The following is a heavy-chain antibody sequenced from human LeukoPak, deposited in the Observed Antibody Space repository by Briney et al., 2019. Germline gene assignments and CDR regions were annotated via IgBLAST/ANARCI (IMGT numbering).Heavy chain of an antibody. D-gene: IGHD1-7*01. V-gene: IGHV3-30*18. CDR2: ISNDGSNK. CDR1: GVTLSSYG. CDR3: AKDLTGVNYCLDQ. Sequence: GGSLRLSCAASGVTLSSYGMHWVRQAPGKGLEWVAVISNDGSNKHYADSVKGRFTTSRDNSKNTLYLQMNSLRAEDTAVYYCAKDLTGVNYCLDQWGQGTLVTVSS. J-gene: IGHJ4*02.